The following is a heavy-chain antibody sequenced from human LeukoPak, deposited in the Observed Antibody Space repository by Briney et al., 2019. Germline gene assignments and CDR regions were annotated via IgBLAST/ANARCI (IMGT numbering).Heavy chain of an antibody. D-gene: IGHD3-22*01. CDR2: IYYSRGT. V-gene: IGHV4-34*01. Sequence: PSETLSLTCAVYGGSFSGYYWSWIRQPPGRGLEWIGTIYYSRGTYYNPSLKSRVTISVDTSKNQFSLKLSSVTATDTAVYYCARGVSMIVVVIHDWYFDLWGRGTLVTVSS. CDR1: GGSFSGYY. CDR3: ARGVSMIVVVIHDWYFDL. J-gene: IGHJ2*01.